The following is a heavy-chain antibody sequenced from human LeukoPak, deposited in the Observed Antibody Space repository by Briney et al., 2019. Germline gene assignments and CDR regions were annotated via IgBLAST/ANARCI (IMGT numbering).Heavy chain of an antibody. V-gene: IGHV3-23*01. CDR1: GFSFSINA. CDR2: ITGDGATT. CDR3: AKAYGTNGYYQLPIDF. D-gene: IGHD3-22*01. J-gene: IGHJ4*02. Sequence: GGSLRLSCAASGFSFSINAMTWVRQAPGKGLECVSAITGDGATTYYADSVRGRFTISRGNSENTLYLQMNNLRAEDTAIYYCAKAYGTNGYYQLPIDFWGQETLVTVSS.